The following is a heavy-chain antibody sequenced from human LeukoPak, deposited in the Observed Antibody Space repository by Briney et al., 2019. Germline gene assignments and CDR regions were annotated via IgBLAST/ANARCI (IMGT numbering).Heavy chain of an antibody. CDR1: GFTFGNYA. V-gene: IGHV3-49*04. D-gene: IGHD4-23*01. J-gene: IGHJ1*01. CDR3: TFYYGGNTGYFQH. Sequence: PGRSLRLSCTASGFTFGNYAMSWVRLAPGKGLEWVGFIRSKAYGGTTEYAASVKGRFTISRDDSKSIAYLQMNSLKTEDTAVYYCTFYYGGNTGYFQHWGQGTLVTVSS. CDR2: IRSKAYGGTT.